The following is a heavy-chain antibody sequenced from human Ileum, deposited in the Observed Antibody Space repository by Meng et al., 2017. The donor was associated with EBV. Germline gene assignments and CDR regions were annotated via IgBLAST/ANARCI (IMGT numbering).Heavy chain of an antibody. CDR2: IYYSVTT. CDR3: ASRELAPFNY. Sequence: QLQERGPGLVRPSEHLSRTCSVSGGSFSSRKYYWAWIRQPPGKGLEWIASIYYSVTTYYNPSLQSRVSISVDKSKNQVSLNMTSMTAADTAVYYCASRELAPFNYWGQGTLVTVSS. D-gene: IGHD1-26*01. J-gene: IGHJ4*02. CDR1: GGSFSSRKYY. V-gene: IGHV4-39*07.